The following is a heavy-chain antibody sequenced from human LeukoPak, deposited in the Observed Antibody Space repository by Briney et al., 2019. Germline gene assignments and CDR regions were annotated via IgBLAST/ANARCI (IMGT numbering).Heavy chain of an antibody. D-gene: IGHD3-22*01. CDR2: ISSNGGST. CDR1: GFTFSSYA. Sequence: GGSLRLSFAASGFTFSSYAMHWVRQAPGKGLEYVSAISSNGGSTYYANSVKGRFTISRDNSKNTLYLQMGSLRAEDMAVYYCARDSISSGYYSSYYYGMDVWGQGTTVTVSS. J-gene: IGHJ6*02. V-gene: IGHV3-64*01. CDR3: ARDSISSGYYSSYYYGMDV.